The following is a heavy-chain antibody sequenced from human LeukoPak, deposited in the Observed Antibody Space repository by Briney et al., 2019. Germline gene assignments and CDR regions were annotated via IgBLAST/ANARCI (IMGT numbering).Heavy chain of an antibody. J-gene: IGHJ4*02. D-gene: IGHD6-13*01. CDR3: ARVGGGSSWYGVVDY. Sequence: PSETLSLTCTVSGGSISSSSYYWGWIRQPPGKGLEWIGSIYYSGSTYYNPSLKSRVTISVDTSKNQFSLKLSSVTAADTAVYYCARVGGGSSWYGVVDYWGQGTLVTVSS. CDR2: IYYSGST. V-gene: IGHV4-39*07. CDR1: GGSISSSSYY.